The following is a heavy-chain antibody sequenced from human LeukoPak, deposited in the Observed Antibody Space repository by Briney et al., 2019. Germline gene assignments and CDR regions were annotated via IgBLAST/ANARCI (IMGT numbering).Heavy chain of an antibody. CDR1: GFTVSSNY. CDR2: IYSGGST. CDR3: ARASIAARPASWFDP. Sequence: GGSLRLSCAASGFTVSSNYMSWVRQAPGKGLEWVSVIYSGGSTYYADSVKGRFTISRDNSKNTLYLQMNSLRAEDTAVYYCARASIAARPASWFDPWGQGTLVTVSS. V-gene: IGHV3-53*05. J-gene: IGHJ5*02. D-gene: IGHD6-6*01.